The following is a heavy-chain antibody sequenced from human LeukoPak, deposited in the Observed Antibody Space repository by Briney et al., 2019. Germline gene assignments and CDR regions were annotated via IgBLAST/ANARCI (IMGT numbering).Heavy chain of an antibody. CDR2: NTSYGSST. CDR1: GFTFSSTW. D-gene: IGHD2-2*01. V-gene: IGHV3-74*03. J-gene: IGHJ4*02. Sequence: GGALRLSCAASGFTFSSTWMQWVRQPPGKGLVWVARNTSYGSSTTYAESMNARFTISRDNAKNTLYLQMNSLRAEDTAVYYCARDWYHAIDYWGQGTLVTVSS. CDR3: ARDWYHAIDY.